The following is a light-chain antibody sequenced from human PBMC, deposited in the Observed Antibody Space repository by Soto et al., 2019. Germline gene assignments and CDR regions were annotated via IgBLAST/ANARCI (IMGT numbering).Light chain of an antibody. CDR3: QQYYSTPLT. CDR2: WAS. Sequence: DIVMTQSPDSLAVSLGERATINCKSSQSVLYSSNNKNYLAWYQQKPGQPPKLLIYWASTRESGVPDRFSGSGSWTDFTLTISSLQAEDVAVYYCQQYYSTPLTFGGGTKVVIK. V-gene: IGKV4-1*01. J-gene: IGKJ4*01. CDR1: QSVLYSSNNKNY.